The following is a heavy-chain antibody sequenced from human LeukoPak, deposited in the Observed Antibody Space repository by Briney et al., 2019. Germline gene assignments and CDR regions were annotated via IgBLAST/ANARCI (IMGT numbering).Heavy chain of an antibody. V-gene: IGHV5-51*01. J-gene: IGHJ4*02. CDR3: ARQTATTTFDY. Sequence: PVKSRKIPCKCSGYRFSNYWITWVRQMPGKGLEWMGIIYPTDSDTKYSPSFQGQVTISPDKSITTAYLQWSSLQASDTAMYYCARQTATTTFDYWGQGTLVTVSS. D-gene: IGHD1/OR15-1a*01. CDR1: GYRFSNYW. CDR2: IYPTDSDT.